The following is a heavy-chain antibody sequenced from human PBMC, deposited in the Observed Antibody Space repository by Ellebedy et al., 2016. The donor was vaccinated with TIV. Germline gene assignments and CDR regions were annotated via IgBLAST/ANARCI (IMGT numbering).Heavy chain of an antibody. CDR2: IWYDGSNK. CDR1: GFTFRSYG. Sequence: GESLKISCAASGFTFRSYGMHWVRQAPGKGLEWVAVIWYDGSNKYYGDSVKGRVTISRDNSKNTLSLQMNSLRAEDTAVYYCARRIAARPDYYYAMDVWGQGTTVTVAS. D-gene: IGHD6-6*01. J-gene: IGHJ6*02. V-gene: IGHV3-33*01. CDR3: ARRIAARPDYYYAMDV.